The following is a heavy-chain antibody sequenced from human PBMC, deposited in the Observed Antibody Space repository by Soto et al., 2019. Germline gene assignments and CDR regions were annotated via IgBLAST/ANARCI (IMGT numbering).Heavy chain of an antibody. V-gene: IGHV3-7*03. CDR3: AREDISSLSLFHYYGMDV. J-gene: IGHJ6*02. CDR1: GFTFSSYW. CDR2: IKRDGSEK. Sequence: GGSLRLSCAASGFTFSSYWMSWVRQAPGKGLEWVANIKRDGSEKYYVDSVKGRFTISRDNAKNSLYPQMNSLRAEDTAVYYCAREDISSLSLFHYYGMDVWGQGTTVTVSS. D-gene: IGHD6-6*01.